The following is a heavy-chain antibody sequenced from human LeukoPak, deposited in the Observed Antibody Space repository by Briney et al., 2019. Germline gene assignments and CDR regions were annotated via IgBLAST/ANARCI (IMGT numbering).Heavy chain of an antibody. Sequence: SETLSLTCAVYGGCFSGYYWSWIRQPPGKGLEWIGAINHSGSTNYNPSLKSRVTISVDTSKNQFSLKLSSVTAADTALYYCARGPPYGSGSYDYWGQGTLVTVSS. J-gene: IGHJ4*02. CDR2: INHSGST. CDR1: GGCFSGYY. D-gene: IGHD3-10*01. V-gene: IGHV4-34*01. CDR3: ARGPPYGSGSYDY.